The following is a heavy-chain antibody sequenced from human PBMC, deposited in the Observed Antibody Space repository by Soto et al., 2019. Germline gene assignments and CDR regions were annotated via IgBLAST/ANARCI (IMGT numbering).Heavy chain of an antibody. D-gene: IGHD6-13*01. CDR2: ISSDGRNQ. J-gene: IGHJ4*02. Sequence: QVQLVESGGAVVQPGMSLRLSCTTSGFTFSTYGMHWVRQAPGKGLEWVAGISSDGRNQYHADSVKGRFTISRDNSKNTLYLEMNSLRSEDTALYYCAEVGYGRPGNDYWGQGTLVSVSS. CDR3: AEVGYGRPGNDY. CDR1: GFTFSTYG. V-gene: IGHV3-30*03.